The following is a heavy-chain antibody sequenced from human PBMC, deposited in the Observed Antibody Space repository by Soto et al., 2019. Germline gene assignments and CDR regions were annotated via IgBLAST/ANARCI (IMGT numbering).Heavy chain of an antibody. CDR3: ATGCVLCGSCHNQQENWFDP. CDR1: GYTLTELS. V-gene: IGHV1-24*01. J-gene: IGHJ5*02. CDR2: FDPEDGET. Sequence: ASVKVSCKVSGYTLTELSMHWVRQAPGKGLEWMGGFDPEDGETIYAQKFQGRVTMTEDTSTDTAYMELSSLRSEDAAVYYCATGCVLCGSCHNQQENWFDPWGQRTLVTVSS. D-gene: IGHD2-15*01.